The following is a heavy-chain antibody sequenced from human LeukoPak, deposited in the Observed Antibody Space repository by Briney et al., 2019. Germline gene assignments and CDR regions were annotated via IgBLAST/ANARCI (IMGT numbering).Heavy chain of an antibody. J-gene: IGHJ4*02. CDR3: TKDSSPGLYYLDY. Sequence: PGGSLRLSCAASGFTFADYAMHWVRQASGKGLEWVSGISWNGGTIGYADSVKGRFTISRDNAKKSLYLQMNSLRAEDTALYYCTKDSSPGLYYLDYWGQGPLVTVSS. CDR1: GFTFADYA. D-gene: IGHD3/OR15-3a*01. V-gene: IGHV3-9*01. CDR2: ISWNGGTI.